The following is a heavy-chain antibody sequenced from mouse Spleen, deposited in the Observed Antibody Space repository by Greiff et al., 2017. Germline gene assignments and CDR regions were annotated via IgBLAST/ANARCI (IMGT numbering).Heavy chain of an antibody. CDR3: ARDRDYYGSSFYAMDY. CDR1: GFTFSSYA. Sequence: EVQVVESGGGLVKPGGSLKLSCAASGFTFSSYAMSWVRQTPEKRLEWVATISDGGSYTYYPDNVKGRFTISRDNAKNNLYLQMSHLKSEDTAMYYCARDRDYYGSSFYAMDYWGQGTSVTVSS. CDR2: ISDGGSYT. V-gene: IGHV5-4*01. D-gene: IGHD1-1*01. J-gene: IGHJ4*01.